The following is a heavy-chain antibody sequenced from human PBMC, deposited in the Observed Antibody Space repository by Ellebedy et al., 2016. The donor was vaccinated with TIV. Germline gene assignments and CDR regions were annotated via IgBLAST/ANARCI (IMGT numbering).Heavy chain of an antibody. Sequence: GESLKISCAASGFTFGSYWMHWIRQAPGKGLVWVSRIKSDGSSTGYADFVKGRFTISRDNAKNTLYLQMDSMRVEDKAVYYCVRNGDVAGSNDAFDIWGQGTMVTVSS. CDR1: GFTFGSYW. V-gene: IGHV3-74*01. D-gene: IGHD6-19*01. CDR3: VRNGDVAGSNDAFDI. J-gene: IGHJ3*02. CDR2: IKSDGSST.